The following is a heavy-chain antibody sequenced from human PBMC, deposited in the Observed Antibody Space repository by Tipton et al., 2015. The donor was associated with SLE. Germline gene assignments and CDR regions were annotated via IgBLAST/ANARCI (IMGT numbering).Heavy chain of an antibody. Sequence: TLSLTCAVYGGSFSDYYWSWIRQPPGKGLEWIGEINHSGSTNYNPSLKSRVTISVDTSKNQFSLKLSSVTAADTAVYYCARRFLEWFGYGMDVWGQGP. CDR3: ARRFLEWFGYGMDV. CDR1: GGSFSDYY. V-gene: IGHV4-34*01. J-gene: IGHJ6*02. CDR2: INHSGST. D-gene: IGHD3-3*01.